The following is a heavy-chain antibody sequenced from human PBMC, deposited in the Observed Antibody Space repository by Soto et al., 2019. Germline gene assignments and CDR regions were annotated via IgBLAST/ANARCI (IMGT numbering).Heavy chain of an antibody. CDR1: SGSISSSNW. J-gene: IGHJ4*02. D-gene: IGHD2-15*01. CDR2: IYHSGST. CDR3: ARGGRSGGSCEHFDY. V-gene: IGHV4-4*02. Sequence: ETLSLTCAVSSGSISSSNWWSWVRQPPGKGLEWIGEIYHSGSTNYNPSLKSRVTISVDRSKNQFSLKLSSVTAADTAVYYCARGGRSGGSCEHFDYWGQGTLVTVSS.